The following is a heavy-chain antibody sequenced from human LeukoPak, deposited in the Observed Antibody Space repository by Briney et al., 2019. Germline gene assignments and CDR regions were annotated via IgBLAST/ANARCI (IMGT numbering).Heavy chain of an antibody. CDR2: IYYSGNTYSGST. V-gene: IGHV4-39*01. Sequence: PSETLSLTCTVSRGSISSSSYYWGWVRQPPGKGLEWIGSIYYSGNTYSGSTYYNPSLRSRVTVSVDTSKNQFSLKLSSVTAADTAVYFCARHIESGSYWFDPWGQGTLVTVSS. J-gene: IGHJ5*02. CDR3: ARHIESGSYWFDP. CDR1: RGSISSSSYY. D-gene: IGHD1-26*01.